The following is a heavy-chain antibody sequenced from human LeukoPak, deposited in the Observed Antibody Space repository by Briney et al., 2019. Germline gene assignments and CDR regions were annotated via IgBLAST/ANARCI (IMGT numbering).Heavy chain of an antibody. CDR3: AREVRSGWYYFDY. J-gene: IGHJ4*02. CDR1: GGTFSSYA. D-gene: IGHD6-19*01. CDR2: IIPIFGTA. Sequence: SVKVSCKASGGTFSSYAISWVRQAPGQGLEWIRRIIPIFGTANYAQKFQGRVTITTDESTSTAYMELSSLRSEDTAVYYCAREVRSGWYYFDYWGQGTLVTVSS. V-gene: IGHV1-69*05.